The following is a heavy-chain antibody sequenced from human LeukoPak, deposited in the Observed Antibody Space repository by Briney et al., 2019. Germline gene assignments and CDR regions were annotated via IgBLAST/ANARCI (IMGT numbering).Heavy chain of an antibody. Sequence: ASVKVSCKASGGTFSSYAISWVRQATGQGLEWMGWMNPNSGNTGYAQKFQGRVTMTRNTSISTAYMELSSLRSEDTAVYYCARGRYSSSWYTQVPYGMDVWGQGTTVTVSS. CDR3: ARGRYSSSWYTQVPYGMDV. J-gene: IGHJ6*02. V-gene: IGHV1-8*02. D-gene: IGHD6-13*01. CDR1: GGTFSSYA. CDR2: MNPNSGNT.